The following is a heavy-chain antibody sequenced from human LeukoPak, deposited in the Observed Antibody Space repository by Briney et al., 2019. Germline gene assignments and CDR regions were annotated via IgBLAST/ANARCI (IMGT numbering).Heavy chain of an antibody. CDR2: ISDYNGNS. J-gene: IGHJ4*02. D-gene: IGHD6-13*01. Sequence: GASVKVSCKPSGYTFTGDYLHWVRQAPGQGLEWMGWISDYNGNSNYAQRFQGRVTMTTDTSTSTAYMELRSLRSDDTAVYYCARDTRGAGGSYFDYWGQGTLVIVSS. V-gene: IGHV1-18*04. CDR1: GYTFTGDY. CDR3: ARDTRGAGGSYFDY.